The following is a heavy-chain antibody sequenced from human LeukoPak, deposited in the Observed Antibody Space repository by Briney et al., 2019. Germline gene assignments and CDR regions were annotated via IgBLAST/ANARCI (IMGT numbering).Heavy chain of an antibody. CDR2: LDYSGST. V-gene: IGHV4-59*01. CDR1: GGSISSSY. CDR3: AREKNGNEPFDY. D-gene: IGHD4-23*01. J-gene: IGHJ4*02. Sequence: SETLSLTCIVSGGSISSSYWTWIRQPPGKGLEWIGYLDYSGSTNYNPSLKSRVTISVDTSKNQFSLKVSSVTAADTAVYYCAREKNGNEPFDYWGQGTLVTVSS.